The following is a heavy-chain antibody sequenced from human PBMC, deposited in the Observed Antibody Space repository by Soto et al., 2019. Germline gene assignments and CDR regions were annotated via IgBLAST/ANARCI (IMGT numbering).Heavy chain of an antibody. D-gene: IGHD3-10*01. V-gene: IGHV1-3*01. J-gene: IGHJ6*02. CDR2: INAGNGNT. CDR1: GYTFTSYA. CDR3: ARGVLWFGDPYYYYGMDV. Sequence: ASVKVSCKASGYTFTSYAMHWVRQAPGQRLEWMGWINAGNGNTKYSQKFQGRVTITRDTSASTAYMELSSLRSEDTAVYYCARGVLWFGDPYYYYGMDVWRQGTTVTVSS.